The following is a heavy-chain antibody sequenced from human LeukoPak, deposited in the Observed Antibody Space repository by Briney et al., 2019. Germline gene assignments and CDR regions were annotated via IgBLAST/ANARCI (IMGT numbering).Heavy chain of an antibody. Sequence: GGSLRLSCAASGFTFSSYNMNWVRQAPGKGLEWVADIKQDGSEKYYVDSVKGRFTISRDNAKNSLYLQMNSLRAEDTAVYYCARGDYFDRAFDVWGQGTMVTVSS. V-gene: IGHV3-7*03. CDR2: IKQDGSEK. D-gene: IGHD3-22*01. CDR1: GFTFSSYN. CDR3: ARGDYFDRAFDV. J-gene: IGHJ3*01.